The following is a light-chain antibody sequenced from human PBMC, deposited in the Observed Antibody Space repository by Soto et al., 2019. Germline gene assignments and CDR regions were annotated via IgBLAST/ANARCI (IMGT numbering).Light chain of an antibody. CDR3: QPYSNWPEYT. CDR2: GAS. J-gene: IGKJ2*01. V-gene: IGKV3-15*01. CDR1: QSVGTT. Sequence: EIVMTQSPATLSLSPGEGATLSCRASQSVGTTLAWYQQKPGQAPRLLIFGASTRVTGVPARFSGSGSGTEFTLSINSLQSDDFAVYYCQPYSNWPEYTFGQGTKVDIK.